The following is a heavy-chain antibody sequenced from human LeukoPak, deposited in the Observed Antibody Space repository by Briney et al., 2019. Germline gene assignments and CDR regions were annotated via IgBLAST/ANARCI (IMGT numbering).Heavy chain of an antibody. CDR1: EVTVSRNY. V-gene: IGHV3-53*01. J-gene: IGHJ4*02. Sequence: GGSLRLSCTASEVTVSRNYMLWVRQAPGEGLEWVSLIFSNGETHYADSVKRRFTISRDTSKNTVSLQMNSLRVEDTAMYYCTRDQMNYWGQGTLVTVSS. CDR2: IFSNGET. D-gene: IGHD5-24*01. CDR3: TRDQMNY.